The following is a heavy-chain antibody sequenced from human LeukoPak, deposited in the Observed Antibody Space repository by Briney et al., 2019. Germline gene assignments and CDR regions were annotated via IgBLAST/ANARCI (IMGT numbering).Heavy chain of an antibody. Sequence: KASETLSLTCTVSGGSISSYYWSWIRQPPGKGLEWIGYIYYSGSTNYNPSLKSRVTISVDTSKNQFSLKLSSVTAADTAVYYCAGKDYDILTGFDYWGQGTLVTVSS. CDR1: GGSISSYY. J-gene: IGHJ4*02. V-gene: IGHV4-59*01. CDR3: AGKDYDILTGFDY. D-gene: IGHD3-9*01. CDR2: IYYSGST.